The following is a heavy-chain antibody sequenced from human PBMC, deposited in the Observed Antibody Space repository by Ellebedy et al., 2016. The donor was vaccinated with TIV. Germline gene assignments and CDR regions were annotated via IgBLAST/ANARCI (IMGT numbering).Heavy chain of an antibody. V-gene: IGHV4-34*01. J-gene: IGHJ4*02. CDR3: ARAGFGELGRFDY. CDR1: VGSFSGYY. CDR2: INHSGST. D-gene: IGHD3-10*01. Sequence: MPSETLSLTCAVYVGSFSGYYWSWIRQPPGKGLEWIGEINHSGSTNYNPSLKSRVTISVDTSKNQFSLKLSSVTAADTAVYYCARAGFGELGRFDYWGQGTLVTVSS.